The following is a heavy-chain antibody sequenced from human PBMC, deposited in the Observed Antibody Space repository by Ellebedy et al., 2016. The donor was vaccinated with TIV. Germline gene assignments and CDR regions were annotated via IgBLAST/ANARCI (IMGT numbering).Heavy chain of an antibody. J-gene: IGHJ4*02. V-gene: IGHV4-59*12. CDR2: IYYSGSS. CDR1: GGSISDYS. D-gene: IGHD5-18*01. Sequence: GSLRLSCNVSGGSISDYSWTWIRQPPGKGLEWIGYIYYSGSSNYKPSLKSRVTISVDTSKNQFSLKLSPVTAADTAVYYCARSTSMEVFDYWGQGILVTVSS. CDR3: ARSTSMEVFDY.